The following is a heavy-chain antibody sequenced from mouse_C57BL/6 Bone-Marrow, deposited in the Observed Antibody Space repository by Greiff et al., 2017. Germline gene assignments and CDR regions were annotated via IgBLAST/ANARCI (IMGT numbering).Heavy chain of an antibody. Sequence: QVQLQQPGAELVMPGASVKLSCKASGYTFTSYWMHWVKQRPGQGLEWIGEIDPSDSYTNYNQKLKGKSTLTVDKSSSTAYMQLSSLTSEDSAVYYCAREDRPGGYFDYWGQGTTLTVSS. J-gene: IGHJ2*01. D-gene: IGHD2-14*01. V-gene: IGHV1-69*01. CDR3: AREDRPGGYFDY. CDR2: IDPSDSYT. CDR1: GYTFTSYW.